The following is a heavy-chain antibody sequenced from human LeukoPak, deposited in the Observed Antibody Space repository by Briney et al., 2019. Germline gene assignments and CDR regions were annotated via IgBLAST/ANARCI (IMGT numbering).Heavy chain of an antibody. V-gene: IGHV3-66*01. D-gene: IGHD6-13*01. CDR2: IYIGGST. CDR1: GFTVSSNY. CDR3: ARALPGSGYSSSSWGGYYFDY. Sequence: GGSLRLSCAASGFTVSSNYMRWVRQAPGKGLEWVSVIYIGGSTYYADSVKGRFTISRDNSKNTLYLQMNSLRAEDTAVYYCARALPGSGYSSSSWGGYYFDYWGQGSLVTVSS. J-gene: IGHJ4*02.